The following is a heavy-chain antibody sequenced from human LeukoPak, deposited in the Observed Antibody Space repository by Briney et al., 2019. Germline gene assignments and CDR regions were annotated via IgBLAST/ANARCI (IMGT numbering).Heavy chain of an antibody. CDR3: ARLYGEGPFDP. D-gene: IGHD4-17*01. Sequence: PSETLSLTCAVSGGSISSGGYSWSWIRQPPGKGLEWIGYIYHSGSTYYNPSLKGRVTISVDRSKNQFSLKLSSVTAADTAVYYWARLYGEGPFDPWGQGTLVTVSS. CDR2: IYHSGST. J-gene: IGHJ5*02. V-gene: IGHV4-30-2*01. CDR1: GGSISSGGYS.